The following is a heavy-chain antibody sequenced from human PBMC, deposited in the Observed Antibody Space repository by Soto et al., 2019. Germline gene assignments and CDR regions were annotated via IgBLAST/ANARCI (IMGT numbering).Heavy chain of an antibody. CDR2: INPSGGST. CDR3: ARDPSFGGVIDYFDY. J-gene: IGHJ4*02. CDR1: GYTFTSYY. V-gene: IGHV1-46*03. Sequence: PGASVKVSCKASGYTFTSYYMHWVRQAPGQGLEWMGIINPSGGSTSYAQKFQGRVTMTRDTSTSTVYMELSSLRSEDTAVYYCARDPSFGGVIDYFDYWGQGTLVTVSS. D-gene: IGHD3-16*02.